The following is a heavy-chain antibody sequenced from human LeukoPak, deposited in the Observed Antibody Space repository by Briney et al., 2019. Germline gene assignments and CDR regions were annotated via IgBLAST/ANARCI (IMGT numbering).Heavy chain of an antibody. CDR2: ISSSSSTI. D-gene: IGHD1-7*01. CDR1: GFTFSSYS. J-gene: IGHJ5*02. V-gene: IGHV3-48*01. CDR3: ARGLYNWNYGERWFDP. Sequence: GGSLRLSCAASGFTFSSYSMNWVRQAPGKGLEWVSYISSSSSTIYYADSVKGRFTISRDNAKNSLYLQMNSLRAEDTAVYYCARGLYNWNYGERWFDPWGQGTLVTVSS.